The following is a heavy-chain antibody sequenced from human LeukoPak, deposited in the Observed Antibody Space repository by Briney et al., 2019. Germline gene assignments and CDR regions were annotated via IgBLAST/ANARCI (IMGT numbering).Heavy chain of an antibody. CDR1: GFTFGSYS. J-gene: IGHJ3*02. D-gene: IGHD1-14*01. CDR3: AKESRNLPGGAFDI. CDR2: ISSSSSYI. V-gene: IGHV3-21*04. Sequence: GGSLRLSCAASGFTFGSYSMNWVRQAPGKGLEWVSSISSSSSYIYYADSVKGRFTISRDNSKNTLYLEMNSLRVEDTTIYYCAKESRNLPGGAFDIWGQGTMVTVSS.